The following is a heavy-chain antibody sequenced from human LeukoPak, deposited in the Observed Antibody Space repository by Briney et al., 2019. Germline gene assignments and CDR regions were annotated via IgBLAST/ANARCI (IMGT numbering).Heavy chain of an antibody. CDR3: ARSLHISAPFDV. Sequence: SETLSLTCTVSGYSITRGSYWGWIRQPPGKGLEWIANIYHSGSTYYNPSLKSRVTISVDTSKNQFSLKLSSVTAADTALYYCARSLHISAPFDVWGQGTLVTVSS. CDR2: IYHSGST. D-gene: IGHD2-21*01. V-gene: IGHV4-38-2*02. CDR1: GYSITRGSY. J-gene: IGHJ4*02.